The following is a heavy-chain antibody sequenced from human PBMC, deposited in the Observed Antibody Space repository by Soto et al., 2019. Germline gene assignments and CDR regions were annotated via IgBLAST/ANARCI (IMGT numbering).Heavy chain of an antibody. D-gene: IGHD2-2*01. CDR3: THSILVVPTTRNAFDL. V-gene: IGHV2-5*02. J-gene: IGHJ3*01. CDR2: IYWDEDK. CDR1: GVSLSTNGVS. Sequence: QITLKESGPTLVKPTQPLTLTCTFSGVSLSTNGVSVGWIRQPPGKALEWLAHIYWDEDKRYSPSLKSRLIITKDTSKHQVVLVMTNMDPLDTATYYCTHSILVVPTTRNAFDLWGQGTMVTVSS.